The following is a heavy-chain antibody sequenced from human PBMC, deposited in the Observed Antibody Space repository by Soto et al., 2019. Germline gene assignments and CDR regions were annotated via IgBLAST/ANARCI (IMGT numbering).Heavy chain of an antibody. CDR3: ASRPSIAAAGTLGY. V-gene: IGHV3-11*01. Sequence: QVQLVESGGGLVKPGGSLRLSCAASGFTFSDYYMTWIRQAPGKGLEWVSYISSSSSAIYYADSVKGRFTISRDNAKNSLYLQMISLRAEDTAVYYCASRPSIAAAGTLGYWGQGTLVTVSS. CDR2: ISSSSSAI. CDR1: GFTFSDYY. J-gene: IGHJ4*02. D-gene: IGHD6-13*01.